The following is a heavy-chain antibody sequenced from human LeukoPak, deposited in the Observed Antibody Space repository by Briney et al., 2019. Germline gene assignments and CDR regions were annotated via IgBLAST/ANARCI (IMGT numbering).Heavy chain of an antibody. J-gene: IGHJ4*02. CDR2: IYYSGST. V-gene: IGHV4-31*03. Sequence: SPTLSLTCTVSCGSISSGGYYWSWIRQHPGKGLERIGYIYYSGSTYYNPSLKSRVTISVDTSKNQFSLKLSSVTAADTAVYYCARGGGYSGYDHFAYWGQGRLVTVYS. D-gene: IGHD5-12*01. CDR3: ARGGGYSGYDHFAY. CDR1: CGSISSGGYY.